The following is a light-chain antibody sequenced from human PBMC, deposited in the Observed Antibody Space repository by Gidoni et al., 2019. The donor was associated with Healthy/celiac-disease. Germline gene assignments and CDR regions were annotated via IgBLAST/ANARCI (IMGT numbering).Light chain of an antibody. V-gene: IGLV2-14*03. CDR3: SSYTSSNSWV. Sequence: SALTPPASVSRSPAPSITIPCTGTSSDVAAYNYVSWYQQHPGKAPKLMIYDVTNRPSGVSNRFSGSKSGNTASLTISGLQAEDEADYYCSSYTSSNSWVFGGGTKLTVL. CDR2: DVT. J-gene: IGLJ3*02. CDR1: SSDVAAYNY.